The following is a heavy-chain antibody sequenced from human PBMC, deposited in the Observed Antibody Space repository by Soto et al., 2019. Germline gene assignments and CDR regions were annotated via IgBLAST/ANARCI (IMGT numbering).Heavy chain of an antibody. CDR1: GFTFSSHA. V-gene: IGHV3-23*01. CDR3: ASTPRYSYGYFDY. Sequence: GGSLRLSCAASGFTFSSHAMSWVLKAPGKGLEWVSAISGSGGSTYYADSVKGRFTISRDNSKNTLYLQMNSLRAEDTAVYYCASTPRYSYGYFDYWGQGTLVTVSS. D-gene: IGHD5-18*01. CDR2: ISGSGGST. J-gene: IGHJ4*02.